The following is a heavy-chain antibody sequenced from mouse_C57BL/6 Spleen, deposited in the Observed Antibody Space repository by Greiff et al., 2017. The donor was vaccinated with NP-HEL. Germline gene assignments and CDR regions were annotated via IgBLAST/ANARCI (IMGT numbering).Heavy chain of an antibody. CDR3: AREESGTGNYFDY. Sequence: EVQLQQSGPVLVKPGASVKMSCKASGYTFTDYYMNWVKQSHGKSLEWIGVINPYNGGTSYNQKFKGKATLTVDKSSSTAYMELNRLTSEDSAVYYCAREESGTGNYFDYWGQGTTLTVSS. D-gene: IGHD4-1*01. V-gene: IGHV1-19*01. CDR1: GYTFTDYY. CDR2: INPYNGGT. J-gene: IGHJ2*01.